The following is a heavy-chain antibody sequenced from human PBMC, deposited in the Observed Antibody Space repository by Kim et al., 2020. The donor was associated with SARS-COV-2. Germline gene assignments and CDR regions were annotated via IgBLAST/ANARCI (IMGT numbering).Heavy chain of an antibody. CDR3: AKIRPGYYDSSGFLDY. CDR1: GFTFSSYA. D-gene: IGHD3-22*01. CDR2: ISGSGGST. Sequence: GGSLRLSCAASGFTFSSYAMSWVRQAPGKGLEWVSAISGSGGSTYYADSVKGRFTISRDNSKNTLYLQMNSLRAEDTAVYYCAKIRPGYYDSSGFLDYWGQGTLVTVSS. V-gene: IGHV3-23*01. J-gene: IGHJ4*02.